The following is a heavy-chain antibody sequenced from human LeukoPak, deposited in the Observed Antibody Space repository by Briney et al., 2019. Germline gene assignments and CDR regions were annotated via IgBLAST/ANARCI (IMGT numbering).Heavy chain of an antibody. CDR3: ARVGSTSIYYFDY. Sequence: ASVKVSCKASGYTFTNYGISWVRQAPGQGLEWMGWINPNSGGTNYAQKFQGRVTMTRDTSISTAYMELSRLRSDDTAVYYCARVGSTSIYYFDYWGQGTLVTVSS. J-gene: IGHJ4*02. D-gene: IGHD2-2*01. CDR2: INPNSGGT. V-gene: IGHV1-2*02. CDR1: GYTFTNYG.